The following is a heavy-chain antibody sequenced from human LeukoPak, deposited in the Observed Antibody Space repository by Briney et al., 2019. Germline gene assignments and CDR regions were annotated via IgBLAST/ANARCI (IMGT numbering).Heavy chain of an antibody. Sequence: PSETLSLTCAVYGGSFSGYYWSWIRQPPGKGLEWIGKINHSGSTNYNPSLKSRVTISVDTSKNQFSLKLSSVTAADTAVYYCARHITDYSSSGGGVDYWGQGTLVTVSS. D-gene: IGHD6-13*01. CDR1: GGSFSGYY. J-gene: IGHJ4*02. V-gene: IGHV4-34*01. CDR3: ARHITDYSSSGGGVDY. CDR2: INHSGST.